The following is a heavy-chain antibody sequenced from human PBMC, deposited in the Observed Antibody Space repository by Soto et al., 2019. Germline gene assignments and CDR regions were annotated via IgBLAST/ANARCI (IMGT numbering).Heavy chain of an antibody. V-gene: IGHV3-30*18. CDR2: ISYDGSNK. Sequence: QVQLVESGGGVVQPGRSLRLSCAASGFTFSSYGMHWVRQAPGKGLELVAVISYDGSNKYYADSVKGRFTISRDNSKNTLYLQRNSLRAEDTAVYYCAKDLLVAVADHYFDYWGQGTLVTVSS. J-gene: IGHJ4*02. D-gene: IGHD6-19*01. CDR1: GFTFSSYG. CDR3: AKDLLVAVADHYFDY.